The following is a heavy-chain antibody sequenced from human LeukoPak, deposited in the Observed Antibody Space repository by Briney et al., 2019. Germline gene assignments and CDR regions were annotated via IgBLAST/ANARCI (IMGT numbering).Heavy chain of an antibody. D-gene: IGHD2-2*01. V-gene: IGHV3-30*03. Sequence: GGSLRLSCAASGYAFNSYGMHWVRQAPGKGLEWVAAMSYDGNNRYYAESVKGRFTISKDKSRNTVFLQMTSLTAEDTSVYFCARPGLLVLPDGLMTPHDYYYMDVWGKGTTVIVSS. CDR2: MSYDGNNR. CDR3: ARPGLLVLPDGLMTPHDYYYMDV. J-gene: IGHJ6*03. CDR1: GYAFNSYG.